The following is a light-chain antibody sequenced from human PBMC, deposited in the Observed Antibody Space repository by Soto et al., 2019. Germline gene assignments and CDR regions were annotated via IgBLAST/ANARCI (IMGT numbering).Light chain of an antibody. CDR1: SSNIGSNY. Sequence: QSALTQPPSVSAAPGQNVTISCSASSSNIGSNYVSWYQQLPGAAPKLLIYDSHKRPSGIPDRFSGSKSGTSATLGITGLQTGDEADYYCGTWDGTLSASVVFGGGTKLTVL. J-gene: IGLJ2*01. V-gene: IGLV1-51*01. CDR2: DSH. CDR3: GTWDGTLSASVV.